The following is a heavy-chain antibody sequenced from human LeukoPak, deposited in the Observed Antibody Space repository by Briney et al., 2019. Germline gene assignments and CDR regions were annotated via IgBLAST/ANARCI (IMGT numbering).Heavy chain of an antibody. V-gene: IGHV3-7*01. CDR3: ARAGSLWFGESKLDY. D-gene: IGHD3-10*01. Sequence: GGSLRLSCAASGFTFGTYWMNWVRRAPGKGLEWVANMNQDGSEKYYVDSVKGRFTISRDNAKNSLYLQMNSLRAEDTAVYYCARAGSLWFGESKLDYWGQGTLVTVSS. CDR2: MNQDGSEK. CDR1: GFTFGTYW. J-gene: IGHJ4*02.